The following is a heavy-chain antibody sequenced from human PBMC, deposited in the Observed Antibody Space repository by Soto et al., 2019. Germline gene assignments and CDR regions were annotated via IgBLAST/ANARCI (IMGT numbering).Heavy chain of an antibody. CDR2: IWYDGSNK. J-gene: IGHJ6*02. CDR1: GFTFSSYG. V-gene: IGHV3-33*01. D-gene: IGHD6-6*01. CDR3: ARSSIAARRAYYYYGMDV. Sequence: QVQLVESGGGVVQPGRSLRLSCAASGFTFSSYGMHWVRQAPGKGLEWVAVIWYDGSNKYYADPVKGRFTISRDNSKNTLYLQMNSLRAEDTAVYYCARSSIAARRAYYYYGMDVWGQGTTVTVSS.